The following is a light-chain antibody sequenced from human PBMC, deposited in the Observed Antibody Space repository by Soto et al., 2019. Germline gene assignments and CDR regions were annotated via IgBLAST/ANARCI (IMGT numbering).Light chain of an antibody. Sequence: DIQMTQSPSTLSASVGDRVTITCRASQYIHNYLAWYQQKPGEAPKLLIYEAANIESGVPSRFSGSGTGTEFTLTISSLQPDDFATSYCQRANNYPWTFGQGTRAEI. J-gene: IGKJ1*01. CDR1: QYIHNY. CDR3: QRANNYPWT. CDR2: EAA. V-gene: IGKV1-5*03.